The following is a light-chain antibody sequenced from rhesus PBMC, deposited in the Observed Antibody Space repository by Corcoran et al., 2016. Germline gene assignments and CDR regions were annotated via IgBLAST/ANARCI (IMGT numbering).Light chain of an antibody. J-gene: IGKJ2*01. Sequence: DIQMTQSPSSLSASAGDRVTITCRASQGITNDLAWYQQKPGESPKLLIYEASSLQSGIPSRFSGSGTGTDFTISISSLQSEDFETYYCQHYYSTPYGFGQGTKVEIK. CDR2: EAS. CDR1: QGITND. CDR3: QHYYSTPYG. V-gene: IGKV1-25*01.